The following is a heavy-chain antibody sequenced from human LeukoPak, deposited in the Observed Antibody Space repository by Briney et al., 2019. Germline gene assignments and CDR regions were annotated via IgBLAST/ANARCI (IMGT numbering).Heavy chain of an antibody. V-gene: IGHV3-23*01. J-gene: IGHJ4*02. D-gene: IGHD1-26*01. CDR2: ISGSGGST. CDR3: AKLVGATLGDY. CDR1: GFTFSSYA. Sequence: GGSLRLSCAASGFTFSSYAMSWVRQAPGKGLEWVSAISGSGGSTYYADSVKGRFTISRGNSKNTLYLQMNSLSAEDTAVYYCAKLVGATLGDYWGQRTLVTVSS.